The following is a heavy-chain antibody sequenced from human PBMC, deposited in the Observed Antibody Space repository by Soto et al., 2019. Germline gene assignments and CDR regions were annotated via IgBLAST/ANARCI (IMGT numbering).Heavy chain of an antibody. CDR2: IYYSGST. Sequence: PSLTCTVCKSSVNGGSDYCSWLRQPTGKGLECIGYIYYSGSTYYNPSLKSRVTISVDTSKNQFSLKLSSVTAADTAVYYCASVNLDYEGYWGQGTLVTVSS. CDR3: ASVNLDYEGY. CDR1: KSSVNGGSDY. D-gene: IGHD3-22*01. V-gene: IGHV4-30-4*01. J-gene: IGHJ4*02.